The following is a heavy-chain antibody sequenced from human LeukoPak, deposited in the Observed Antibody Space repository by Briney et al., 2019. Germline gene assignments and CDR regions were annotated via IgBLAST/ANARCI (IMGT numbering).Heavy chain of an antibody. CDR3: ATKQWMAPPPDS. J-gene: IGHJ4*02. V-gene: IGHV3-74*01. CDR1: GFTSIKYW. D-gene: IGHD6-19*01. CDR2: INTDGTVT. Sequence: PGGSLRLSCAASGFTSIKYWMLWVRQAPGKGLESVSRINTDGTVTTYADSVKGRFTVSRDNADNTMFLQMNSVIDEDTAVYYCATKQWMAPPPDSWGQGTPVTVSS.